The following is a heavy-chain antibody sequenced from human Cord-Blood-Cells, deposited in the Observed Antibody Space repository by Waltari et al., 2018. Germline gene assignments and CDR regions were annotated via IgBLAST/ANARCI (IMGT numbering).Heavy chain of an antibody. Sequence: QVQLVQSGAEVKKPGASVKVSCKASGYTFTSYDINWVRQATGQGLGWMGWMNPNSGNTGDAQKFQGRVTITRNASISTAYMELSSLRSEDTAVYYCARGVRSRCLEWLLYYFDYWGQGTLVTVSS. CDR2: MNPNSGNT. V-gene: IGHV1-8*03. D-gene: IGHD3-3*01. CDR1: GYTFTSYD. CDR3: ARGVRSRCLEWLLYYFDY. J-gene: IGHJ4*02.